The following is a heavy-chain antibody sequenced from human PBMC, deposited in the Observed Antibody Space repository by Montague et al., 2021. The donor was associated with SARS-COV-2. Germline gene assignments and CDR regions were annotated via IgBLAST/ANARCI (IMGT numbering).Heavy chain of an antibody. CDR1: GFTFSSYW. J-gene: IGHJ6*02. CDR3: AREDYDILTGYYYHYYYYGMDD. CDR2: IKQDGSEK. D-gene: IGHD3-9*01. Sequence: SLRLSCPASGFTFSSYWMNWVRQAPGKGLEWVANIKQDGSEKYFVDSVKGRFTISRDNAQNSLYLQMNSLRAEDTAVYYCAREDYDILTGYYYHYYYYGMDDWGQGTMVTVSS. V-gene: IGHV3-7*01.